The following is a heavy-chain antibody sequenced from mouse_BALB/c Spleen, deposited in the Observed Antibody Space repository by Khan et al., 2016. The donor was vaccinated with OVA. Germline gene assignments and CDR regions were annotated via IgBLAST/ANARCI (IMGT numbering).Heavy chain of an antibody. CDR2: INPNNGVT. V-gene: IGHV1S81*02. J-gene: IGHJ3*01. D-gene: IGHD2-1*01. CDR1: GYTFTSYY. Sequence: QVQLKQSGAEVVKPGASVKLSCKASGYTFTSYYMYWVKQRPGQGLEWIGGINPNNGVTYFNEKFKTKATLTVDKSSSTAYMQLSSLTSEDSAVYYCTRTRYGNPFAYWGQGTLVTVSA. CDR3: TRTRYGNPFAY.